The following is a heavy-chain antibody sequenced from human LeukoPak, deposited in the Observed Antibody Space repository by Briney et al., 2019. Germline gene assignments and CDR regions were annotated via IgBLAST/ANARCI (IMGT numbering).Heavy chain of an antibody. V-gene: IGHV3-21*01. CDR1: GFTFSSYT. D-gene: IGHD3-22*01. Sequence: GGSLRLSCAASGFTFSSYTMNWVRQAPGKGLEWVSSISSSSSYIYYADSVKGRFTISRDNAKNSLSLQMNSLRAEDTAVYYCVRQNGGYSYGMDVWGQGTTVTVS. CDR2: ISSSSSYI. CDR3: VRQNGGYSYGMDV. J-gene: IGHJ6*02.